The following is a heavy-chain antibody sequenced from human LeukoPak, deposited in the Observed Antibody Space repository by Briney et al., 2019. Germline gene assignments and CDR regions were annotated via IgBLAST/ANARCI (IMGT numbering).Heavy chain of an antibody. CDR3: ASGSGH. V-gene: IGHV3-48*02. Sequence: GGSLRLSCAASGFTFSNYGLNWVRQAPGKGLEWVSHISSSGSAKYYADSVKGRFTISRDNAKDSLYLQMNSLRDEDTAVFYCASGSGHWGQGTLVTVSS. J-gene: IGHJ4*02. D-gene: IGHD2-2*03. CDR1: GFTFSNYG. CDR2: ISSSGSAK.